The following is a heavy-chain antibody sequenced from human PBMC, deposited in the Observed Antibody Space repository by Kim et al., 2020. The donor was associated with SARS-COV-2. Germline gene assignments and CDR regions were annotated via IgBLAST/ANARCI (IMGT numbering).Heavy chain of an antibody. CDR3: ASLQCSGDSCYWSS. V-gene: IGHV5-51*01. CDR1: GNNFINYW. CDR2: IYPADSDT. D-gene: IGHD2-15*01. J-gene: IGHJ5*02. Sequence: GESLKISCKGSGNNFINYWVGWVRQMPGKGLEWMGIIYPADSDTRYSPSFQGQVTISADKSISTAYLQWSSLKASDTAMYYCASLQCSGDSCYWSSWGQGTLVMVSS.